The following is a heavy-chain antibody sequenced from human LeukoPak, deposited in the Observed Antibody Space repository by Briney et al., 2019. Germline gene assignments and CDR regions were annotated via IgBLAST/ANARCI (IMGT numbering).Heavy chain of an antibody. CDR2: IYSGGST. D-gene: IGHD1-20*01. J-gene: IGHJ3*02. V-gene: IGHV3-66*02. CDR1: GFTVSSNY. CDR3: ARDARITGTTRDDAFDI. Sequence: GGSLRLSCAASGFTVSSNYMSWVRQAPGKGLEWVSVIYSGGSTYYADSVKGRFTISRDNSKNALYLQMNSLRAEDTAVYYCARDARITGTTRDDAFDIWGQGTMVTVSS.